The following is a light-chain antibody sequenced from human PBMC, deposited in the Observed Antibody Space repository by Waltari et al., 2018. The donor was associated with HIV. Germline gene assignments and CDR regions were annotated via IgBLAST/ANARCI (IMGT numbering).Light chain of an antibody. CDR2: EVF. Sequence: QSALTQPPSPSGSPGQSVTISCPGKTGDVGDYNYVSWYQQHPGKAPKLMIYEVFKRPSGVPDRFSGSKSGNTASLTVSGLQAEDEADYYCTSYAGRNTFVFGGGTKLTVL. CDR1: TGDVGDYNY. V-gene: IGLV2-8*01. J-gene: IGLJ2*01. CDR3: TSYAGRNTFV.